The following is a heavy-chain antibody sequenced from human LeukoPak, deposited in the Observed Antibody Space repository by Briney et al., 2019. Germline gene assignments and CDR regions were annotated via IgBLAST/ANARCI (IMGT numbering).Heavy chain of an antibody. V-gene: IGHV4-34*01. CDR1: GGSFSGYY. CDR3: ARVIPTTYYYGSGSYKYNWFDP. D-gene: IGHD3-10*01. J-gene: IGHJ5*02. Sequence: SETLSLTCAVYGGSFSGYYWSRIRQPPGKGLEWIGEINHSGSTNYNPSLKSRVTISVDTSKNQFSLKLSSVTAADTAVYYCARVIPTTYYYGSGSYKYNWFDPWGQGTLVTVSS. CDR2: INHSGST.